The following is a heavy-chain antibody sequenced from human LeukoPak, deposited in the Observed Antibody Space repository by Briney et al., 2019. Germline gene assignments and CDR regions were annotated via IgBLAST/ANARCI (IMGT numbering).Heavy chain of an antibody. Sequence: GRSLRLSCAASGFTFSSYAMHWVRQAPGKGLEWVAVISYDGSNKYYADSVKGRFTISRDNSKNTLYLQMNSLRAEDAAVYYCAREATTVAGFDYWGQGTLVTVSP. V-gene: IGHV3-30-3*01. D-gene: IGHD4-23*01. CDR1: GFTFSSYA. CDR3: AREATTVAGFDY. CDR2: ISYDGSNK. J-gene: IGHJ4*02.